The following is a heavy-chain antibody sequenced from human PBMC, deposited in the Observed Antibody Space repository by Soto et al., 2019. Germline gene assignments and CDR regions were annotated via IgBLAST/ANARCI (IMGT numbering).Heavy chain of an antibody. CDR3: ARLTRGVYDSGRLWEKFDY. D-gene: IGHD5-12*01. CDR1: GFSLSSIGMG. CDR2: IYWDDDK. V-gene: IGHV2-5*02. Sequence: QITVKESGLTLVKPTETLTLTCTFSGFSLSSIGMGVGWIRQPPGKALEWLALIYWDDDKRYSPSLSSRLTITKVPSKNEVDLTMTNMDPVDTATYYFARLTRGVYDSGRLWEKFDYWGQGTLVTVSS. J-gene: IGHJ4*02.